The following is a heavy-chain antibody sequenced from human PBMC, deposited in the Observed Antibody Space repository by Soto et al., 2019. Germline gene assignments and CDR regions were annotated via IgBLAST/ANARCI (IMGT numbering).Heavy chain of an antibody. V-gene: IGHV1-69*13. J-gene: IGHJ6*02. Sequence: GASVKVSCKASGGTLSSIAISWVRQAPGLGLEWMGRIVPIFGTTGNAQKFQGRVTITADESTSTAYMELSSLRSEDTAVYYCARGIAARDYYYGMDVWGQGTTVTVSS. D-gene: IGHD6-6*01. CDR1: GGTLSSIA. CDR3: ARGIAARDYYYGMDV. CDR2: IVPIFGTT.